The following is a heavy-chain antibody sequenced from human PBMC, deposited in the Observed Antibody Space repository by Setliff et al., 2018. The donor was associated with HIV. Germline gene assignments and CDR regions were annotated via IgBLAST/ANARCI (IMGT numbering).Heavy chain of an antibody. J-gene: IGHJ4*02. CDR3: AAASSWDPLLDY. Sequence: SETLSLTCTVSAASIRSHYWSWIRQSPGKGLEWIGNFYYIGSTDYNPAFKSRGTISVDTSMDQSSLKLNTVTAADAAVYYCAAASSWDPLLDYWGQGTLVTVSS. V-gene: IGHV4-59*11. CDR1: AASIRSHY. CDR2: FYYIGST. D-gene: IGHD6-13*01.